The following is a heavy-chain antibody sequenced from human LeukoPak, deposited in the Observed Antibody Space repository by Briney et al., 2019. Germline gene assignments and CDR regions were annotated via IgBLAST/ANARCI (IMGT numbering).Heavy chain of an antibody. CDR2: IWYDGSNK. CDR3: ARDPGDYGDYYYYGMDV. J-gene: IGHJ6*02. Sequence: GASVKVSCKASGYTFTGYYMHWVRQAPGKGLEWVAVIWYDGSNKYYADSVKGRFTISRDNSKNTLYLQMNSLRAEDTAVYYCARDPGDYGDYYYYGMDVWGQGTTVTVSS. CDR1: GYTFTGYY. D-gene: IGHD4-17*01. V-gene: IGHV3-33*01.